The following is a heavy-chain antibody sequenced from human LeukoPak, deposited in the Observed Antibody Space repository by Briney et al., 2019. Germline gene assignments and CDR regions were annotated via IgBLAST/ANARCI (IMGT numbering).Heavy chain of an antibody. D-gene: IGHD3-3*01. V-gene: IGHV4-61*02. CDR3: ARASLFGVVNVAFDY. CDR2: IYTSGST. Sequence: SETLSLTCTVSGGSISSGSYYWSWIRQPAGKGLEWIGRIYTSGSTNYNPSLKSRVTISVDTSKNQSSLKLSSVTAADTAVYYCARASLFGVVNVAFDYWGQGTLVTVSS. J-gene: IGHJ4*02. CDR1: GGSISSGSYY.